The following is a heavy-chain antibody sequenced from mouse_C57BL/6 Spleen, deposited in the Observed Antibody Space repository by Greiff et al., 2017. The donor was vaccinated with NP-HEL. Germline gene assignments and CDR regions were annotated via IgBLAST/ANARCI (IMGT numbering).Heavy chain of an antibody. CDR2: FYPGSGSI. CDR3: ARHGRVTTVGGDWYFDV. D-gene: IGHD1-1*01. CDR1: GYTFTEYT. J-gene: IGHJ1*03. V-gene: IGHV1-62-2*01. Sequence: VKLMESGAELVKPGASVKLSCKASGYTFTEYTIHWVKQRSGQGLEWIGWFYPGSGSIKYNEKFKDKATLTADKSSSTVYMELSRLTSEDSAVYFGARHGRVTTVGGDWYFDVWGTGTTVTVSS.